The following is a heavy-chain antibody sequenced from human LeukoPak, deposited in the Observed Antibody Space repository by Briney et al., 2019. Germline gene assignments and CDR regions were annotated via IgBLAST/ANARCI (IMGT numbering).Heavy chain of an antibody. J-gene: IGHJ6*03. Sequence: SETLSLTCAVYGVSFSGYYWSWIRQPPGKGLEWIGEINHSGSTNYNPSLKSRVTISVDTSKNQFSLKLSSVTAADTAVYYCARDLRRRVTAIGYGPREYYYYMDVWGKGTTVTISS. D-gene: IGHD2-21*02. V-gene: IGHV4-34*01. CDR3: ARDLRRRVTAIGYGPREYYYYMDV. CDR1: GVSFSGYY. CDR2: INHSGST.